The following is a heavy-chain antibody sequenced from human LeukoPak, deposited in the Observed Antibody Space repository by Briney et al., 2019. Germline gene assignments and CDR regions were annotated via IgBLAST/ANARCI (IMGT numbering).Heavy chain of an antibody. CDR1: GFSFSNAW. V-gene: IGHV3-15*01. Sequence: PGGSLRLSCAASGFSFSNAWMTWVRQAPGKGLEWVGLIRSKTYGGTTASAAPVSGRFTISRDDSKNTLHLQMNSLETEDTAVYYCAKDRVGSGTNYFDYWGQGTLVTVSS. J-gene: IGHJ4*02. CDR3: AKDRVGSGTNYFDY. D-gene: IGHD1-1*01. CDR2: IRSKTYGGTT.